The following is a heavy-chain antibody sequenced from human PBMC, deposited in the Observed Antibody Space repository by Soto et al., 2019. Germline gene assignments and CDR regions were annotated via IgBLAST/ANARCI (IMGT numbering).Heavy chain of an antibody. V-gene: IGHV1-69*08. Sequence: QVQLVQSGAEVKKPGSSVKVSCKASGGTFSSYTISWVRQAPGQGLEWMGRIIPILGIANYEQKFQGRVRITADKSTSTAYMELSSLRSEETAVYYCARDGEVVAATLNHLGQGTLVTVSS. J-gene: IGHJ5*02. D-gene: IGHD2-15*01. CDR2: IIPILGIA. CDR1: GGTFSSYT. CDR3: ARDGEVVAATLNH.